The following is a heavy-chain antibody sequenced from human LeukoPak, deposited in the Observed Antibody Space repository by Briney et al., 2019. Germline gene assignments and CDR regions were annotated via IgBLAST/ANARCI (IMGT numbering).Heavy chain of an antibody. J-gene: IGHJ5*02. D-gene: IGHD5-24*01. Sequence: GGSLRLFCAASGFTFSSYAMHWVRQAPGKGLEWVAVITYDGGKKYYADSVKGRFTISRDNSKNTLYLQMNSQRAEDAAVYYCARESDGYNTWGQGTLVTVSS. CDR3: ARESDGYNT. CDR2: ITYDGGKK. V-gene: IGHV3-30-3*01. CDR1: GFTFSSYA.